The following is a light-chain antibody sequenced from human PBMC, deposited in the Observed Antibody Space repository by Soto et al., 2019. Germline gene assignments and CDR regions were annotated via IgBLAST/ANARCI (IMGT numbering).Light chain of an antibody. CDR2: AAS. J-gene: IGKJ2*01. CDR1: QRISSY. Sequence: VIWMTQSPSLLSASTGDRVTISCRMSQRISSYLSWYQQKPGKAPELLIYAASTLQSGVPSRFSGSGSVTDFTLTISCLQSEDFATYYCQQYYSLPYTFGQGTKLEIK. CDR3: QQYYSLPYT. V-gene: IGKV1D-8*01.